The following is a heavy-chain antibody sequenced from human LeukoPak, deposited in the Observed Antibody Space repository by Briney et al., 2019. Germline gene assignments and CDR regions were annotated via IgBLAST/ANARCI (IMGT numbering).Heavy chain of an antibody. CDR1: GGSISSYY. Sequence: SETLSLTCTVSGGSISSYYWSWIRQPPGKGPEWIGHTSYSGSTAYNPSLKSRVTISVDTSKSQFSLKLSSVTAADTAVYYCARERASSSWYVTPDYYFDYWGQGTLVTVSS. J-gene: IGHJ4*02. CDR3: ARERASSSWYVTPDYYFDY. CDR2: TSYSGST. V-gene: IGHV4-59*01. D-gene: IGHD6-13*01.